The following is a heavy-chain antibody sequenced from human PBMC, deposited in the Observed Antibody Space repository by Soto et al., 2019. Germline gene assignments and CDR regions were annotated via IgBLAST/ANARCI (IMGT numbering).Heavy chain of an antibody. Sequence: SQTLSLTCAISGDSVSSNSDAWNWIRQSPSRGLEWLGRTYYRSKWYNDYAVSVRSRITISPDTSRNQISLHVSSVTPEDTAVYYCARENGAAAQAHYYYGMDVWGQGTTVTVSS. CDR1: GDSVSSNSDA. J-gene: IGHJ6*02. D-gene: IGHD2-2*01. CDR2: TYYRSKWYN. CDR3: ARENGAAAQAHYYYGMDV. V-gene: IGHV6-1*01.